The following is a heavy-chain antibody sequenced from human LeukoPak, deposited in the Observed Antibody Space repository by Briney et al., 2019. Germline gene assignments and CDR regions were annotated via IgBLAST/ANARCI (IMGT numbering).Heavy chain of an antibody. V-gene: IGHV4-34*01. J-gene: IGHJ2*01. Sequence: SETLSLTCAVYNGSFSDYYWSWVRQSPEKGLEWIAEMHHSGRTNYNPSLQSRVTISIDTSKNQFSLKLSSVTAADTAVYYCARVYYSNSYDYWYFDLWGRGTLVTVSS. CDR1: NGSFSDYY. CDR2: MHHSGRT. CDR3: ARVYYSNSYDYWYFDL. D-gene: IGHD6-13*01.